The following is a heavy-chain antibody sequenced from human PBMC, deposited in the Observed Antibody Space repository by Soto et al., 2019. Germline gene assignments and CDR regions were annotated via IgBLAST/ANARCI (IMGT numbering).Heavy chain of an antibody. CDR2: IHYSGTT. J-gene: IGHJ4*02. V-gene: IGHV4-59*01. CDR3: AAGEASSRNLAPYYLDF. Sequence: KPSETLSLTCTVSGGSMRNYFWTWIRQPPGKGLEWIGYIHYSGTTSFFPSYNPSLRSRVTISEDTPKNQSSLKLLSVTTADTAVYFCAAGEASSRNLAPYYLDFWGQGTLVTVSS. CDR1: GGSMRNYF. D-gene: IGHD6-13*01.